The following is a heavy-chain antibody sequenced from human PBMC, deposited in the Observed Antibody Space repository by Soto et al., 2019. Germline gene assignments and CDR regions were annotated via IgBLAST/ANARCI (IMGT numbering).Heavy chain of an antibody. CDR3: ARGGSWSSNDY. V-gene: IGHV4-59*01. CDR2: IYYSGST. CDR1: GGSISSYY. J-gene: IGHJ4*02. D-gene: IGHD6-13*01. Sequence: SETLSLTCTVSGGSISSYYWSWIRQPPGKGLEWIGYIYYSGSTNYNPSLKSRVTISVDTSKNQFSLKLSSVTAADTAVYYCARGGSWSSNDYWGQGTLVTVSS.